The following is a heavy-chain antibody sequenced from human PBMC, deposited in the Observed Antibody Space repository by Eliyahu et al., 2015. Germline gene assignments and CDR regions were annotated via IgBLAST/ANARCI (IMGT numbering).Heavy chain of an antibody. CDR1: GFTFTAAR. CDR3: TRQLFAFDI. V-gene: IGHV3-15*01. Sequence: EVQLVESGGGLVQPGGSLRLSCAASGFTFTAARMTWVRQAPGKGLEWVGRIRSNTDGGTTDYAAPVKGRFTISRDDSKKTLYLQMNSLKTEDTAVYYCTRQLFAFDIWGQGTMVTVSS. D-gene: IGHD6-6*01. J-gene: IGHJ3*02. CDR2: IRSNTDGGTT.